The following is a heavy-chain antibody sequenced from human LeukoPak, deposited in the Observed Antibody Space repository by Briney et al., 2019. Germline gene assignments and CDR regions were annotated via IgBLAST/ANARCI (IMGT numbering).Heavy chain of an antibody. J-gene: IGHJ4*02. CDR3: ARDIPSGFYTPDY. CDR1: GFTFIDYW. V-gene: IGHV3-7*01. Sequence: RGSLRLSCVASGFTFIDYWMSGVRQAPGKGLEWVANIVTDGDEKNYVDSVKGRFAISRDNARNSLYLQMNSLTDEDTAVYYCARDIPSGFYTPDYWGRGTLVTVSS. CDR2: IVTDGDEK. D-gene: IGHD5-12*01.